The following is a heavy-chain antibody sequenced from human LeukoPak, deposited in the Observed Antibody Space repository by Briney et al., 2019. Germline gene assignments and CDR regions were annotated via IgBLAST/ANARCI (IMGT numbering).Heavy chain of an antibody. D-gene: IGHD5-24*01. CDR3: ARDTLEMAILQFVY. J-gene: IGHJ4*02. V-gene: IGHV3-30-3*01. CDR2: ISYDGSNK. CDR1: GFTFSSYA. Sequence: GGSLRLSCAASGFTFSSYAMHWVRQAPGKGLEWVAVISYDGSNKYYADSVKGRFTISRDNTKNTLYLQMNSLRAEDTAVYYCARDTLEMAILQFVYWGQGTLVTVSS.